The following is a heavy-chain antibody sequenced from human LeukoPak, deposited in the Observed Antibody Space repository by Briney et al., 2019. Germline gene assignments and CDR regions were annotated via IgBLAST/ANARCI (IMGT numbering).Heavy chain of an antibody. J-gene: IGHJ6*03. CDR2: ISAYNGNT. V-gene: IGHV1-18*01. Sequence: ASVKVSCKASGYTFTSYGISWARQAPGQGLEWMGWISAYNGNTNYAQKLQGRVTMTTDTSTSTAYMELRSLRSDDTAVYYCARVGYCSSTSCYGLRGYYYYYMDVWGKGTTVTVSS. CDR3: ARVGYCSSTSCYGLRGYYYYYMDV. D-gene: IGHD2-2*01. CDR1: GYTFTSYG.